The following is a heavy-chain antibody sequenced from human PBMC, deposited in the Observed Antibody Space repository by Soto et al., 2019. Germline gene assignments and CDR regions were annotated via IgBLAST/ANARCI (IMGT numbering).Heavy chain of an antibody. Sequence: GGSLRLSCAASGFHFRDYYMSWIRQAPGKGLEWVSYISSSSSYTNYADSVKGRFTISRDNARNSLYLQMNSLRAEDTAVYYCARGLYSSSSGWFDPWGQGTLVTVSS. CDR3: ARGLYSSSSGWFDP. D-gene: IGHD6-6*01. CDR1: GFHFRDYY. J-gene: IGHJ5*02. CDR2: ISSSSSYT. V-gene: IGHV3-11*06.